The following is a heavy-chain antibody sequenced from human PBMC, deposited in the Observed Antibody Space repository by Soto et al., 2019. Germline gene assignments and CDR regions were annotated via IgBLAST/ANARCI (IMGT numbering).Heavy chain of an antibody. CDR2: IYYSGST. V-gene: IGHV4-59*01. Sequence: SETLSLTCTVSGGSISSYYWSWIRQPPGKGLEWIGYIYYSGSTNYNPTLKSRVTISVDTSKNQFSLKLSSVTAADTAVYYCARALAAAVSYGMDVWGQGTTVTVSS. D-gene: IGHD6-13*01. CDR1: GGSISSYY. CDR3: ARALAAAVSYGMDV. J-gene: IGHJ6*02.